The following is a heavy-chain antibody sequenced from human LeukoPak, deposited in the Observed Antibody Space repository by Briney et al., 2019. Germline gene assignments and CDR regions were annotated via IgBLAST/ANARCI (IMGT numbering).Heavy chain of an antibody. V-gene: IGHV3-66*02. CDR1: GFTVNSYY. J-gene: IGHJ6*02. D-gene: IGHD2-2*01. CDR2: MYTGGST. Sequence: GGSLRLSCAASGFTVNSYYMSWVRQAPGRGLEWVSVMYTGGSTYYADSVKGRFTTSRDNSKNTLYLQMNSLRAEDTAVYYCARDPGGGYCSSASCRDVWGQGTTVTVSS. CDR3: ARDPGGGYCSSASCRDV.